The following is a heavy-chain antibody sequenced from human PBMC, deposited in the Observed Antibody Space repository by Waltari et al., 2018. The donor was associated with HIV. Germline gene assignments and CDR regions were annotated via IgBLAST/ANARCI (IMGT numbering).Heavy chain of an antibody. D-gene: IGHD5-12*01. Sequence: VQLVQSGAEMKKPGASVGVSCKCSGDVFTNFSFNWLRQAPGQRPAWMAQITPAIGTTDYARKSRGGGDLRVDKSASTIHRESRSVSSCASAVYYCSASTERLGFEAPLFFFDYWGQGTLITVSS. CDR2: ITPAIGTT. CDR1: GDVFTNFS. CDR3: SASTERLGFEAPLFFFDY. J-gene: IGHJ4*02. V-gene: IGHV1-69*10.